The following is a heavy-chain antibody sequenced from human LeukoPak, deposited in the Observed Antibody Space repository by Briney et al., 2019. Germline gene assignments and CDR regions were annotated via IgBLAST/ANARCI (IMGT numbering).Heavy chain of an antibody. J-gene: IGHJ4*02. Sequence: ASVKVSCKASGYTFTGYYMHWVRQAPGQGLEWMGWINPNSGGTNYAQKFQGRVTMTRDTSISTAYMELSRLRSDDTAVYYCARHLARATTGDYFDHWGQGSLATVSS. CDR3: ARHLARATTGDYFDH. CDR2: INPNSGGT. D-gene: IGHD4-17*01. CDR1: GYTFTGYY. V-gene: IGHV1-2*02.